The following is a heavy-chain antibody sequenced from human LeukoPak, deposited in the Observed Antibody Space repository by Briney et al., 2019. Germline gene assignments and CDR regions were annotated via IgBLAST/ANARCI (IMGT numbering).Heavy chain of an antibody. J-gene: IGHJ4*02. CDR2: SSGSGGST. CDR3: AGGRS. CDR1: GFTFSSYA. D-gene: IGHD2-15*01. V-gene: IGHV3-23*01. Sequence: PGGSLRLSCAASGFTFSSYAMSWVRQARGGGLEWVSASSGSGGSTHYADTVKRRFTISRDNSTNTLYLQRNSLRAEYTGVYYCAGGRSWGRGTLVTVSS.